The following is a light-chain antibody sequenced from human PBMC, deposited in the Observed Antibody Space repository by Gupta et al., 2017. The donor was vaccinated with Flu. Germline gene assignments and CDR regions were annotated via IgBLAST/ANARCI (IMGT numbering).Light chain of an antibody. J-gene: IGLJ1*01. CDR3: QYSDSSLKTLV. CDR2: GHS. V-gene: IGLV1-40*01. CDR1: SSNIGAGYG. Sequence: VTISCTGGSSNIGAGYGVYWYQQLPGTAPQILFFGHSNRPSGVPGRFSDWKSGTYASPVITGLQAEDEADNYCQYSDSSLKTLVFGSGTKVTVL.